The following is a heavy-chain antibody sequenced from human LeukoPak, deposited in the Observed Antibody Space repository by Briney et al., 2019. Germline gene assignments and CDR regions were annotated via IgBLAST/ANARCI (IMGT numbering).Heavy chain of an antibody. CDR2: IRHDGSDK. D-gene: IGHD6-6*01. Sequence: GESLRLSCAASGFTFGSYGVHWVRQAPGKGLEWVAFIRHDGSDKYYADSVKGRFTISRDNSKSTLYLQMNSLRAEDTAGYHCARKKSVYRSSSSTYYYMDVWGKGTTVTVSS. CDR1: GFTFGSYG. V-gene: IGHV3-30*02. CDR3: ARKKSVYRSSSSTYYYMDV. J-gene: IGHJ6*03.